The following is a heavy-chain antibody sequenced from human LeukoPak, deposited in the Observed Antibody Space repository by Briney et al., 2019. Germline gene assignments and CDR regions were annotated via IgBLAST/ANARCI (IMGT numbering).Heavy chain of an antibody. J-gene: IGHJ3*02. Sequence: GGSLRLSCAASGFTFSSYAMSWVRQAPGKGLEWVSAISGSGGSTYYADSVKGRFTISRDNSKNTLYLQMNSLRAEDTAVYYCAKGLNPYDFWSGYYYSAFDIWGQGTMVTVSS. CDR1: GFTFSSYA. D-gene: IGHD3-3*01. CDR3: AKGLNPYDFWSGYYYSAFDI. CDR2: ISGSGGST. V-gene: IGHV3-23*01.